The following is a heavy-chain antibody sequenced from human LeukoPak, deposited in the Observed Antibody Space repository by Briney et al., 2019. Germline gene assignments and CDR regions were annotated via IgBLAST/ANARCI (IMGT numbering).Heavy chain of an antibody. CDR2: ISGSGGST. Sequence: PGESLRLSCAAYGFTFSSYAMSWVRQAPGKGLEWVSTISGSGGSTSYAESVKGRFTISRDNSKNTLYLQMNSLRAEDMAVYYCAKEMFGWYFDYWGQGTLVTVSS. CDR1: GFTFSSYA. J-gene: IGHJ4*02. CDR3: AKEMFGWYFDY. D-gene: IGHD6-19*01. V-gene: IGHV3-23*01.